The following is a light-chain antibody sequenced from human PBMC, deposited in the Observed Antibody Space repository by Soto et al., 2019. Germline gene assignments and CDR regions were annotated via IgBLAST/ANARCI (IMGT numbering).Light chain of an antibody. Sequence: EIVLTQSPGTLSLSPGERATLSCRASQSVSSSYLAWYQQKPGQAPRLLIYGASSRATCIQDRFSGSGSGTDFTLTISRLETEDFAVYYCQQYGSSPTFGGGTKVEIK. CDR2: GAS. CDR1: QSVSSSY. J-gene: IGKJ4*01. CDR3: QQYGSSPT. V-gene: IGKV3-20*01.